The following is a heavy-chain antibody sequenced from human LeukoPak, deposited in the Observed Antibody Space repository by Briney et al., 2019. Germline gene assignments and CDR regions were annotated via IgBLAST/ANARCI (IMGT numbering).Heavy chain of an antibody. CDR3: ARGNWYFDY. Sequence: SETLSLTCTVSGGSISTYYWSWIRQPPGKGLEWIGYIYYSGSTNYNPSLKSRVTTSVDTSKYQFSLKVNSVTAADTAVYYCARGNWYFDYWGQGTLVTVSS. V-gene: IGHV4-59*01. CDR2: IYYSGST. CDR1: GGSISTYY. J-gene: IGHJ4*02. D-gene: IGHD1-1*01.